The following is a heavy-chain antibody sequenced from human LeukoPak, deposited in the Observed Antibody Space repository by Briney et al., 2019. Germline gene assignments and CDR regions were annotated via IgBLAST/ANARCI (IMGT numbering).Heavy chain of an antibody. V-gene: IGHV4-34*01. CDR3: ASGIQLWSYCYYGMDV. Sequence: PSETLSLTCAVYGGSFSGYYWSWIRQPPGKGLEWIGEINHSGSTNYNPSLKSRVTISVDTSKNQFSLKLSSVTAADTAVYYCASGIQLWSYCYYGMDVWGQGTTVTVSS. CDR2: INHSGST. J-gene: IGHJ6*02. CDR1: GGSFSGYY. D-gene: IGHD5-18*01.